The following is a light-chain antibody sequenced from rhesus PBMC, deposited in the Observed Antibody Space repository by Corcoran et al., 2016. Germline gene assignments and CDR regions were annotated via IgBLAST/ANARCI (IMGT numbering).Light chain of an antibody. CDR3: QKYNNSPYS. CDR2: YAS. V-gene: IGKV1-66*01. Sequence: DIQMTQSPSSLSASVGDRVPITCRASQGINHYLSWYQQQPGKAPKPLINYASSLETGVPSRFSGSGSGIDYTLTISSRQPEDIATYYCQKYNNSPYSFGQGTKVEIK. J-gene: IGKJ2*01. CDR1: QGINHY.